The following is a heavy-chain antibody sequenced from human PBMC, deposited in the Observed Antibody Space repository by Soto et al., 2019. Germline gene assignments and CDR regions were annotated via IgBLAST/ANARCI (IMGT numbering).Heavy chain of an antibody. J-gene: IGHJ5*02. Sequence: SETLSLTCTVSGRSISSVNYYWSWIRQPPGKGLEWIGYIYYSGSTYYNPALKSRVTISVDTSKSQFSLKLSSVTAADTAVYYCAKDSGYNYGYFRWFDPWGQGTLVTVS. CDR3: AKDSGYNYGYFRWFDP. D-gene: IGHD5-18*01. CDR2: IYYSGST. CDR1: GRSISSVNYY. V-gene: IGHV4-61*01.